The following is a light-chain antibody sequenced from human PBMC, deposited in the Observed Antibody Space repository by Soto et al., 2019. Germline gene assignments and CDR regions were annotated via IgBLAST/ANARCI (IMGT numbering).Light chain of an antibody. Sequence: EIVLTQSPGTLSLSPGERATLSCRASQSVSSGYLAWYQQKPGQAPSLLIYGASSRATGIPDRFSGSGSGTDFTLTIRRLEPEDFAVYFCKQYSNSPQTFGQGTKVDIK. J-gene: IGKJ1*01. V-gene: IGKV3-20*01. CDR2: GAS. CDR3: KQYSNSPQT. CDR1: QSVSSGY.